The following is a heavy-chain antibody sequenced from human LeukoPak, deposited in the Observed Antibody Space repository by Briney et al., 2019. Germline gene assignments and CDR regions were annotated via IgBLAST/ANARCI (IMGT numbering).Heavy chain of an antibody. J-gene: IGHJ4*02. D-gene: IGHD2-8*01. Sequence: LRASVKVSCKASGYTFTSYHMHWVRQAPGQGLEWMGKINLSGGSTTYAQKFQGRVTMTRETSTSTVYMELSSLRSEDTAVYYCARDYVDDIPMIKDYWGQGTLVTVSS. CDR1: GYTFTSYH. V-gene: IGHV1-46*01. CDR2: INLSGGST. CDR3: ARDYVDDIPMIKDY.